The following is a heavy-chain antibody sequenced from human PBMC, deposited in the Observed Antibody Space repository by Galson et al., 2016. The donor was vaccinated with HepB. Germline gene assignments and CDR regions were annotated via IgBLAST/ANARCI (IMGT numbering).Heavy chain of an antibody. CDR1: GFTFSNAW. CDR3: ARRDAAPDV. J-gene: IGHJ6*02. Sequence: SLRLSCAASGFTFSNAWMSWVRQVPGEGLVWVARINSDGSSRSYADSVKGRFTISRDNAKNTPDLQMNYLRAEDTAVYYCARRDAAPDVWGQGTTVTVSS. D-gene: IGHD6-25*01. CDR2: INSDGSSR. V-gene: IGHV3-74*01.